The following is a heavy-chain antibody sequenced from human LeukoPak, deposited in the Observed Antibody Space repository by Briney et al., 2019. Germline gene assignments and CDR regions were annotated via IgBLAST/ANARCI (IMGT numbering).Heavy chain of an antibody. CDR2: INPNSGGT. D-gene: IGHD3-10*01. V-gene: IGHV1-2*06. CDR3: ARSLQRNRGDQYDY. J-gene: IGHJ4*02. CDR1: GYTFTGYY. Sequence: GASVKVSCKASGYTFTGYYMHWVRQAPGQGLEWMGRINPNSGGTNYAQKFQGRVTMTRDTSISTAYMELSRLRSDDTAVYYCARSLQRNRGDQYDYWGQGTLVTVSS.